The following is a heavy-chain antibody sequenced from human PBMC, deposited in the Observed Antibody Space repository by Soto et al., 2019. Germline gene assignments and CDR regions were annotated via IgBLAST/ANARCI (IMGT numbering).Heavy chain of an antibody. Sequence: QVQLVESGGGVVQPGRSLRLSCAASGFTFSSYGMHWVRQAPGKGLEWVAVISYDGSNKYYADSVKGRFTISRDNSKNARYLQMNSLRAEATAVYYCATATVGITGWDYWGQGTLVTVSS. CDR3: ATATVGITGWDY. CDR1: GFTFSSYG. V-gene: IGHV3-30*03. J-gene: IGHJ4*02. D-gene: IGHD1-20*01. CDR2: ISYDGSNK.